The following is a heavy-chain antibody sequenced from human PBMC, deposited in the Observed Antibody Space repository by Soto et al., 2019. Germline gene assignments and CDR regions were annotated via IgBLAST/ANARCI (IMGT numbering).Heavy chain of an antibody. CDR2: IYYSGST. CDR3: ARGSSSYYDYGMDV. CDR1: GGSISSSSYY. J-gene: IGHJ6*02. V-gene: IGHV4-39*07. Sequence: SETLSLTCTVSGGSISSSSYYWGWIRQPPGKGLEWIGSIYYSGSTYYNPSLKSRVTISVDTSKNQFSLRLTSVTAADTAVYFCARGSSSYYDYGMDVWGQGTTVTVSS. D-gene: IGHD6-6*01.